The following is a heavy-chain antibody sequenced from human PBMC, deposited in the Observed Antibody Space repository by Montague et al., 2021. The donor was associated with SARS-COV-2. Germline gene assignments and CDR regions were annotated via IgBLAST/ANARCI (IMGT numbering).Heavy chain of an antibody. CDR3: ARESGFGDHGNAFDI. CDR1: GFAFTSYG. V-gene: IGHV3-33*01. Sequence: SPRLSCAASGFAFTSYGMHWVRQAPGKGLEWAAVIWYDGSNKYYADSVKGRFTISRDNSKNTLYLQMNSLRAEDAAVYYCARESGFGDHGNAFDIWGQGTMVTVSS. J-gene: IGHJ3*02. CDR2: IWYDGSNK. D-gene: IGHD4-17*01.